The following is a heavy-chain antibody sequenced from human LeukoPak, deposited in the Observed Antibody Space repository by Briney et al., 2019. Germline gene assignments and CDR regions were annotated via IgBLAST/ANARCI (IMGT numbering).Heavy chain of an antibody. D-gene: IGHD3-10*02. CDR3: AELGITMIGGV. CDR2: ISSSGSTI. CDR1: GLTFSTYS. V-gene: IGHV3-48*04. J-gene: IGHJ6*04. Sequence: GGSLRLSCAASGLTFSTYSMNWVRQAPGKGLEWVSYISSSGSTIYYADSVKGRFTISRDNAKNSLYLQMNSLRAEDTAVYYCAELGITMIGGVWGKGTTVTISS.